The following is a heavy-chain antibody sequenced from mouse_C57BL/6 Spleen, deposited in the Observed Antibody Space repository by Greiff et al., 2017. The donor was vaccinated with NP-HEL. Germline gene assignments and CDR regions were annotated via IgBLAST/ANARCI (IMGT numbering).Heavy chain of an antibody. Sequence: EVKLMESGGGLVKPGGSLKLSCAASGFTFSDYGMHWVRQAPEKGLEWVAYISSGCSTIYYADTVKVRFTISRDNAKNTLFMQMTSLRSENTAMYDGARPTNWDVAYWYFDVWGKGTTVTVSS. J-gene: IGHJ1*03. CDR2: ISSGCSTI. CDR3: ARPTNWDVAYWYFDV. V-gene: IGHV5-17*01. D-gene: IGHD4-1*01. CDR1: GFTFSDYG.